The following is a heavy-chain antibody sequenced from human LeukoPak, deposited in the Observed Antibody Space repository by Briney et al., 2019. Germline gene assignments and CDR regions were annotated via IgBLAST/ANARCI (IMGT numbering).Heavy chain of an antibody. CDR3: ARARATVTRITSFDI. D-gene: IGHD4-17*01. J-gene: IGHJ3*02. CDR2: LSFDGTHD. Sequence: GGSLRLSCAASGFTFSSYAIHWVRQAPGKGLEWVAVLSFDGTHDFYADSVKGRFTISRDNSKNTLYLQMNSLRADDTAVYYCARARATVTRITSFDIWGQGTMVTVSS. CDR1: GFTFSSYA. V-gene: IGHV3-30*04.